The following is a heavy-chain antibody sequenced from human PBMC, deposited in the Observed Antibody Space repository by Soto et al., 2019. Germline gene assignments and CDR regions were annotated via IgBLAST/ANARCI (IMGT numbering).Heavy chain of an antibody. CDR1: GFSFSSYA. V-gene: IGHV3-30-3*01. CDR3: ARDMYSSDYFVKWFEP. J-gene: IGHJ5*02. Sequence: QVRLVESGGGVVQPGRSLRLSCTASGFSFSSYAMYWFRQPPGKGLEWVAVISHDGINKHYADSVKGRVTVSRDNSKHSLDLQLNSLRGEDRAMYYCARDMYSSDYFVKWFEPWGQGTLVTVSS. D-gene: IGHD6-19*01. CDR2: ISHDGINK.